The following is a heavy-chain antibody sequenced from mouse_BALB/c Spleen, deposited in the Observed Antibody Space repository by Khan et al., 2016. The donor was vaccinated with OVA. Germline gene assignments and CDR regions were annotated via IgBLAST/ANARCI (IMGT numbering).Heavy chain of an antibody. CDR1: GYSITTDYA. CDR3: ARVYGGDFDY. D-gene: IGHD1-1*01. J-gene: IGHJ2*01. CDR2: ISYSGNT. Sequence: EVKLLESGPGLVKPSQSLSLTCTVTGYSITTDYAWNWIRQFPGNKLEWMGFISYSGNTKYNPSFKSRISITRDTSTNQFFLQLKSVTTEDTARYYCARVYGGDFDYWGQGTTLTVSS. V-gene: IGHV3-2*02.